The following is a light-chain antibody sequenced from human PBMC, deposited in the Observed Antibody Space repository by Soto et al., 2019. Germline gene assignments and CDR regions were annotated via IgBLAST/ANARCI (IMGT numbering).Light chain of an antibody. J-gene: IGKJ1*01. V-gene: IGKV3-15*01. Sequence: EIVMTQSPATLSMSPGERASLSCRASQSVSSNLAWYQQKPGQAPRLLIYGVSTRATGIPARFSGSGSGTEFTLTISSLQSEDFAVYSCQQYKNWPRTFGQGTKVEIK. CDR3: QQYKNWPRT. CDR2: GVS. CDR1: QSVSSN.